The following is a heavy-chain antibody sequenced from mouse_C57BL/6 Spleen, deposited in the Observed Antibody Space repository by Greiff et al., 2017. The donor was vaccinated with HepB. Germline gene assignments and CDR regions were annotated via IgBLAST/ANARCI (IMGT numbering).Heavy chain of an antibody. CDR3: ARSDDGYAMDY. V-gene: IGHV1-49*01. Sequence: QVQLQQSGAELVRPGSSVKLSCKASYFAFMASAMHWVKQRPGHSLEWIGSFTMYSDATEYSENFKGKATLTANTSSSTAYMELSSLTSEDSAVYYCARSDDGYAMDYWGQGTSVTVSS. CDR2: FTMYSDAT. J-gene: IGHJ4*01. CDR1: YFAFMASA. D-gene: IGHD2-12*01.